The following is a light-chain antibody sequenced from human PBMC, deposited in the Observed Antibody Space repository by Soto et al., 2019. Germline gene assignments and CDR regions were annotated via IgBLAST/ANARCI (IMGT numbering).Light chain of an antibody. J-gene: IGKJ2*01. CDR3: QQYNSNWNT. CDR2: DAS. Sequence: IQMTQSPSTLSASVGDRVTITCRASQSIRTWLAWYQQRPGRAPKLLIYDASTLESGVPSRFSGSGSGTEFTLTISSLQPDDFATYYCQQYNSNWNTFGQGTKLEIK. CDR1: QSIRTW. V-gene: IGKV1-5*01.